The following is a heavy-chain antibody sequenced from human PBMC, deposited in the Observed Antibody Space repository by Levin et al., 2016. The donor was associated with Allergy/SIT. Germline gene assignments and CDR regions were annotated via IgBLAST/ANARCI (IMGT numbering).Heavy chain of an antibody. CDR3: ASDIVATNAFDY. Sequence: GESLKISCAASGFTFSSYGMHWVRQAPGKGLEWVAVIWYDGSNKYYADSVKGRFTISRDNSKNTLYLQMNSLRAEDTAVYYCASDIVATNAFDYWGQGTLVTVSS. CDR2: IWYDGSNK. V-gene: IGHV3-33*01. J-gene: IGHJ4*02. D-gene: IGHD5-12*01. CDR1: GFTFSSYG.